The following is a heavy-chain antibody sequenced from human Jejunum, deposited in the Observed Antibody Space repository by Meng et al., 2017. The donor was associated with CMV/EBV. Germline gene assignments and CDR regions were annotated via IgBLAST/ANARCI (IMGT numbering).Heavy chain of an antibody. D-gene: IGHD6-19*01. CDR1: GHIFTDYY. Sequence: LVQSGSEVKKPGASVKVSCKASGHIFTDYYIHWVRQAPGQGLEWMGWISCYNGHTNYAQKLQGRVTMTTDTSTNTAYMDLRGLRSDDTAVYYCARDPSNTSGRYAYFDYWGQGTLVTVSS. V-gene: IGHV1-18*04. J-gene: IGHJ4*02. CDR3: ARDPSNTSGRYAYFDY. CDR2: ISCYNGHT.